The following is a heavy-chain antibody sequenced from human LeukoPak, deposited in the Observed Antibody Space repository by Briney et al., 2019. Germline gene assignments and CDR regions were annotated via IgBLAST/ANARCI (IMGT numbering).Heavy chain of an antibody. V-gene: IGHV4-39*01. J-gene: IGHJ3*02. D-gene: IGHD3-10*01. CDR3: ARLYFYGSGSYYGDGAFDI. CDR1: GGSISSSSYY. CDR2: IYYSGST. Sequence: PSETLSLTCTVSGGSISSSSYYWGWIRQPPGKGLEWIGRIYYSGSTYYNPSLKSRVIISVDTSKNQFSLKLSSVTAADTAVYYCARLYFYGSGSYYGDGAFDIWGQGTMVTVSS.